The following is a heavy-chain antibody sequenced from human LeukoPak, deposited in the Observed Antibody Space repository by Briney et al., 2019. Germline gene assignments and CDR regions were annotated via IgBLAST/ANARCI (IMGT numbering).Heavy chain of an antibody. D-gene: IGHD3-9*01. J-gene: IGHJ3*02. V-gene: IGHV4-4*07. Sequence: SETLSLTCTVSGGSISSYYWSWIRQPAGKGLEWIGRIYTSGSTNYNPSLKSRVTMSVDTSKNQLSLKLSSVTAADTAVYYCARRRDILTGYYGDAFDIWGQGTMVTVSS. CDR1: GGSISSYY. CDR2: IYTSGST. CDR3: ARRRDILTGYYGDAFDI.